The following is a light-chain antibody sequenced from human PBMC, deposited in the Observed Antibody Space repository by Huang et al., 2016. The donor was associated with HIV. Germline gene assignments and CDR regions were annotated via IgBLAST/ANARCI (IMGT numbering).Light chain of an antibody. CDR2: DAS. V-gene: IGKV3-11*01. Sequence: DIVLTQSPATLSLSPGERATLSCRASQSVSSYLAWYQQQPGQATRLLIYDASHRATGIPARFNGSGSGTDFTLTISSLEPEDFAVYSCQQRSNWPPSITFGQGTRLEIK. J-gene: IGKJ5*01. CDR1: QSVSSY. CDR3: QQRSNWPPSIT.